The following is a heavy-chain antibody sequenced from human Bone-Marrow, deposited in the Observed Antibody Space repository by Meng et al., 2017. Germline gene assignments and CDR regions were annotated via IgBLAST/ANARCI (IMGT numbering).Heavy chain of an antibody. CDR2: ITWNSGSI. CDR1: GFTFDSYA. J-gene: IGHJ4*02. D-gene: IGHD6-25*01. Sequence: GGSLRLSCVASGFTFDSYAMHWVRQVPGKGLEWVSGITWNSGSIGYADSVKGRFTISRDNAKNSLHLQMNSLRPDDTAFYYCAKDGQRPFWGQGTLVTVSS. V-gene: IGHV3-9*01. CDR3: AKDGQRPF.